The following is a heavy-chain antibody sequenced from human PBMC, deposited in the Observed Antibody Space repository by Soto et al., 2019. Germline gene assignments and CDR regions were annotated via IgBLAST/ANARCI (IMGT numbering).Heavy chain of an antibody. D-gene: IGHD1-1*01. J-gene: IGHJ6*02. CDR2: ISDNSDSM. CDR1: GFTFSSYS. V-gene: IGHV3-48*02. Sequence: PGGSLRLSCAASGFTFSSYSLNWVRQAPGKGLQWASYISDNSDSMHYADSVKGRFTISRDNAKNSLYLQMNSLRDEDTAVYFCARDWNIDNYYDYYGMDVWGQGTTVTVSS. CDR3: ARDWNIDNYYDYYGMDV.